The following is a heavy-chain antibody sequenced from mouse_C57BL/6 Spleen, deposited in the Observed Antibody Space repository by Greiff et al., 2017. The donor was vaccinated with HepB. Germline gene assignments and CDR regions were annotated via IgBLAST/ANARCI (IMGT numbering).Heavy chain of an antibody. CDR3: ARAGYSNFYWYFDV. D-gene: IGHD2-5*01. Sequence: VQLKESGPGLVKPSQSLSLTCSVTGYSITSGYYWNWIRQFPGNKLEWMGYISYDGSNNYNPSLKNRISITRDTSKNQFFLKLNSVTTEDTATYYCARAGYSNFYWYFDVWGTGTTVTVSS. V-gene: IGHV3-6*01. J-gene: IGHJ1*03. CDR1: GYSITSGYY. CDR2: ISYDGSN.